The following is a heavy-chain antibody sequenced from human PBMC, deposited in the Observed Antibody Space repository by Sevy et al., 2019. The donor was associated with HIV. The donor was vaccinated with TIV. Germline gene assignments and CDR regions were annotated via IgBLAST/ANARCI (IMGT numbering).Heavy chain of an antibody. D-gene: IGHD3-10*02. J-gene: IGHJ4*02. Sequence: GGSLRLSCTASGYTFPAFSFNWVRQAPGKGLEWLSYISTGTDHIYYADSVKGRFTISRDDAKNSVYLEMKSLRDQDTALYYCVRRGVDAYYVYFDLWGQGTLVTVSS. CDR3: VRRGVDAYYVYFDL. V-gene: IGHV3-21*05. CDR1: GYTFPAFS. CDR2: ISTGTDHI.